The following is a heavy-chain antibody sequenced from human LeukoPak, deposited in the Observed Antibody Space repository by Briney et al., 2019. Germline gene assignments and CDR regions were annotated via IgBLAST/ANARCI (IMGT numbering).Heavy chain of an antibody. V-gene: IGHV3-53*04. J-gene: IGHJ4*02. CDR2: IYSGGST. D-gene: IGHD4-17*01. CDR1: GFTVSSNY. Sequence: GGSLRLSCAASGFTVSSNYMGWVRQAPGKGLEWVSVIYSGGSTYYADSVKGRFTISRHNSKNTLYLQMNSLRAEDTAVYYCASGHNYGDTDLDYWGQGTLVTVSS. CDR3: ASGHNYGDTDLDY.